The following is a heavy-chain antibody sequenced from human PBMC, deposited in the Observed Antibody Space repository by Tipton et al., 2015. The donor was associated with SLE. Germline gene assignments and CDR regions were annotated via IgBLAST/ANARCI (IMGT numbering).Heavy chain of an antibody. D-gene: IGHD3-22*01. CDR3: ASLIAGDV. Sequence: TLSLTCAVYGGSFSGYYWSWIRQPPGKGLEWIGEINHRGSTNYNPSLKSRVTISVDTPKNQFSLKLSSVTAADTAVYYCASLIAGDVWGKGTTVTVSS. V-gene: IGHV4-34*01. CDR1: GGSFSGYY. CDR2: INHRGST. J-gene: IGHJ6*04.